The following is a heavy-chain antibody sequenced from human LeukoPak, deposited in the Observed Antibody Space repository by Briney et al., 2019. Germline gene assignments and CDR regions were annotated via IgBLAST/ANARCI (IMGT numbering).Heavy chain of an antibody. CDR1: RGTFSSYA. V-gene: IGHV1-69*13. CDR2: IIPIFGTA. Sequence: SVKVSCKASRGTFSSYAISWVRQAPGQGLEWMGGIIPIFGTANYAQKFQGRVTITADESTSTAYMELSSLRSEDTAVYYCARDHRSGYYKNYYGMGVWGQGTTDTVSS. J-gene: IGHJ6*02. D-gene: IGHD3-3*01. CDR3: ARDHRSGYYKNYYGMGV.